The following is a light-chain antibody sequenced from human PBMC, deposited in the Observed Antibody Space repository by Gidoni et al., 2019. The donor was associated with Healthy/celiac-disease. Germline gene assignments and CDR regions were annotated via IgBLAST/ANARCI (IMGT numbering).Light chain of an antibody. CDR2: AAS. V-gene: IGKV1-8*01. CDR3: QQYYSYLS. Sequence: AIRMTQAPSSLSASTGDRVTITCRASQGISSYLAWYQQKPGKAPKLLIYAASTLQSGVPSRFSGSGSGTDFTLTISCLQSEDFATYYCQQYYSYLSFGQXTRLEIK. CDR1: QGISSY. J-gene: IGKJ5*01.